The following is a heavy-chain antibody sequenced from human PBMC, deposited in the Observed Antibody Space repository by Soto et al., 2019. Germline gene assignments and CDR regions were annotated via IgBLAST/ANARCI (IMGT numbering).Heavy chain of an antibody. J-gene: IGHJ1*01. CDR1: GDTFNSYV. CDR2: IIPIIGVT. V-gene: IGHV1-69*17. D-gene: IGHD3-16*01. CDR3: ARESLGAKGDEH. Sequence: QVQLVQSGAEVKRPGSSVKVSCESSGDTFNSYVISWVRQAPGQGLEWMGGIIPIIGVTHYAQKFQGRVTRSALRSTGTAYMELTNLGFEDTALYYCARESLGAKGDEHCGQGTLVAVFS.